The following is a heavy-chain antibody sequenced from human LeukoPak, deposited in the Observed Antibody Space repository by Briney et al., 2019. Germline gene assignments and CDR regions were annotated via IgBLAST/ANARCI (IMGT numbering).Heavy chain of an antibody. V-gene: IGHV5-51*01. CDR2: IYPRDSDT. J-gene: IGHJ4*02. D-gene: IGHD3-10*01. CDR3: AREGRFGELPY. CDR1: GYSFPNYW. Sequence: GESLKISCQGSGYSFPNYWIAWVRQMPGKGLEWMGIIYPRDSDTRYSPSFQGHVTISADKSISTAYLQWSSLKASDTAMYYCAREGRFGELPYWGQGTLVTVSS.